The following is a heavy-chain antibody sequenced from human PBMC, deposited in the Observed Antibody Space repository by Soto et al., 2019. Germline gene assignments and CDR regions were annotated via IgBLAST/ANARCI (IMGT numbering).Heavy chain of an antibody. V-gene: IGHV1-18*01. CDR3: AIATYGDDDY. CDR1: GDTFSRST. CDR2: ISAYSGNV. Sequence: QVQLVQSGAEVKKPGASVKVSCKTSGDTFSRSTISWVRQAPGQGLEWMGWISAYSGNVKYAWKFQDRVTMTTDTSTISAYVELGRLKFDDTAVYYCAIATYGDDDYWGQRTLVTVSS. J-gene: IGHJ4*02. D-gene: IGHD4-17*01.